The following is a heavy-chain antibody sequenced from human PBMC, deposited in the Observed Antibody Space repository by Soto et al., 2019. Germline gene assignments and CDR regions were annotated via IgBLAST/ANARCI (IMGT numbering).Heavy chain of an antibody. V-gene: IGHV4-59*01. D-gene: IGHD3-9*01. Sequence: QVQLQESGPGLVKPSETLSLTCTVSGGSISSSYWNWIRQPPGKGLEWIAYIYYSGFTSYNPSLKSRVTISLDRSKTQLSLNLTSVTAADTAVYYCASLSPFYDILTGSQLLAFEIWGQGTMVTVTS. CDR2: IYYSGFT. CDR1: GGSISSSY. J-gene: IGHJ3*02. CDR3: ASLSPFYDILTGSQLLAFEI.